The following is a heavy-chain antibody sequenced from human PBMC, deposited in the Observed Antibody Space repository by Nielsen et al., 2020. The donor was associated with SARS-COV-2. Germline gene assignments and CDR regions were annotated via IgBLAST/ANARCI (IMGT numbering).Heavy chain of an antibody. CDR2: IDYSGDT. V-gene: IGHV4-59*08. CDR3: ARLRYSYGSPRLDY. D-gene: IGHD5-18*01. J-gene: IGHJ4*02. Sequence: SETLSLTCTVSGGSIDGHFWSWIRRPPGKGLEWIGYIDYSGDTKYNPSLKSRVTISVDTSKNQVSLKLSSVTAADTAVYYCARLRYSYGSPRLDYWGQGTLVTVSS. CDR1: GGSIDGHF.